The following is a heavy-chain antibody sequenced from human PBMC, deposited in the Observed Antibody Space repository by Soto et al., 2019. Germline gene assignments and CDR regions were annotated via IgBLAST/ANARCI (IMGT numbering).Heavy chain of an antibody. J-gene: IGHJ4*02. CDR1: GFSLSDARMG. V-gene: IGHV2-26*01. Sequence: QVTLKESGPVLVNPTEPLTLTCTVSGFSLSDARMGVAWIRQPPGKALDWLAHVFANDEKSYNPSLRSRLTISKDTSKSQVVLTLTNMDPVDTATYYCARMVRLVGATFYFDYWGQGTLVTVSS. D-gene: IGHD1-26*01. CDR3: ARMVRLVGATFYFDY. CDR2: VFANDEK.